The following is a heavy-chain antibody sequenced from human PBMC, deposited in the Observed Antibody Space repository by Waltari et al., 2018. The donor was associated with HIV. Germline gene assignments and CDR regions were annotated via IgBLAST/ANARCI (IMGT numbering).Heavy chain of an antibody. CDR2: ISVGGGST. CDR1: GFTLSSYA. J-gene: IGHJ4*02. CDR3: AKRGAGRRFDY. Sequence: VQLLESGGGLVQPGGSLSLACAASGFTLSSYAPRRVRQAPGTGLGWVSAISVGGGSTYYADSVKGRFTISRDNSKNTLYLQMNSLRAEDTAVYYCAKRGAGRRFDYWGQGTLVTVSS. D-gene: IGHD1-26*01. V-gene: IGHV3-23*01.